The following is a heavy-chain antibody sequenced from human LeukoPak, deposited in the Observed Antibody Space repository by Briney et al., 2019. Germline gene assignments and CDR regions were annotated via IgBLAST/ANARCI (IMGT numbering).Heavy chain of an antibody. CDR3: ARGNYYDSSGYWGYAFDI. CDR1: GFTFTSYS. V-gene: IGHV3-21*01. D-gene: IGHD3-22*01. CDR2: ITSGSSYI. J-gene: IGHJ3*02. Sequence: PGGSLGLSCAASGFTFTSYSMNWVRQAPGKGLQWVSSITSGSSYIYYADSVKGRFTISRDNAKNSLYLQMNSPRAEDTAVYYCARGNYYDSSGYWGYAFDIWGRGTMVTVSS.